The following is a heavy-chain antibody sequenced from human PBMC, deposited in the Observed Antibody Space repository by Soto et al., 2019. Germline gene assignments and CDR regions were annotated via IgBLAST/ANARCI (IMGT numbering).Heavy chain of an antibody. CDR3: ARSMTTVVNLGY. Sequence: QLQLQESGPGLVKPSETLYLTCTVSGGSTSSSSYYLGWIRQPPGKGLEWIGSIYYSGSTYYNPSLMSRVTISVDTSTHQFSLSLSSVTAADTAVYYCARSMTTVVNLGYWGQGTLVSVSS. CDR2: IYYSGST. J-gene: IGHJ4*02. CDR1: GGSTSSSSYY. V-gene: IGHV4-39*01. D-gene: IGHD4-17*01.